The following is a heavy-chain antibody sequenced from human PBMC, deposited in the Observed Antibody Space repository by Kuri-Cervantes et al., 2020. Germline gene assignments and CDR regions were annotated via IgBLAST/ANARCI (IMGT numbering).Heavy chain of an antibody. CDR1: GYTFTSYY. CDR3: ARGSVGQQLREGPDY. D-gene: IGHD6-13*01. Sequence: ASVKVSCKASGYTFTSYYMHWVRQAPGQGLEWMGIINPSGGSATYARKFQGRVTMTRDKSTSTVYMELSSLRSEDTAVYYCARGSVGQQLREGPDYWGQGTLVTVSS. V-gene: IGHV1-46*01. CDR2: INPSGGSA. J-gene: IGHJ4*02.